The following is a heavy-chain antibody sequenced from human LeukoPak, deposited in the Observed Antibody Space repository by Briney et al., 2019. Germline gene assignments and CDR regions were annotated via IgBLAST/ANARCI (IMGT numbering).Heavy chain of an antibody. V-gene: IGHV4-4*09. CDR3: ARLGSYSDH. CDR1: DGSINRYY. Sequence: SETRSRTCRLPDGSINRYYWCWIRQPPGKGLEWVGYIHSSGATHYNPSLKSRVTTSLDTSKNQFSLKLSSVTAADTAVYYCARLGSYSDHWGQGTLVTVSS. D-gene: IGHD1-26*01. J-gene: IGHJ5*02. CDR2: IHSSGAT.